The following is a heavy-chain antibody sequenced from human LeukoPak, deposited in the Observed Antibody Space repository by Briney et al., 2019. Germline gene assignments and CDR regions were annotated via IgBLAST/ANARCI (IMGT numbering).Heavy chain of an antibody. V-gene: IGHV4-34*01. J-gene: IGHJ5*02. CDR3: ARGYSYGYRP. CDR1: GGSFSGYY. Sequence: KSSETLSLTCAVYGGSFSGYYWSWIRQPPGKGLEWIGEINHSGSTNYNPSLKSRVTISVDTSKNQFSLKLSSVTAADTAVYYCARGYSYGYRPWGQGTLVTVSS. CDR2: INHSGST. D-gene: IGHD5-18*01.